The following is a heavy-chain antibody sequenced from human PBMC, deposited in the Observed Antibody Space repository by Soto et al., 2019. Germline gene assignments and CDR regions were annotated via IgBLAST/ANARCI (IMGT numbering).Heavy chain of an antibody. V-gene: IGHV1-8*01. D-gene: IGHD6-13*01. CDR2: FNSTGGST. CDR3: ARDLAAADY. CDR1: GYTFTSYD. J-gene: IGHJ4*02. Sequence: GASVKVSCKASGYTFTSYDINWVRQATGQGLERMGLFNSTGGSTSYAHKFHGRVTLTMDTSISTVYMELSSLRFEDTAVYYCARDLAAADYWGQGTLVTVSS.